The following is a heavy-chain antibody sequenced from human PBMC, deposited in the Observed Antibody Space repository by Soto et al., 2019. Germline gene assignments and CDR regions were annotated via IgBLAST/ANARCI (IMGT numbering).Heavy chain of an antibody. J-gene: IGHJ6*02. D-gene: IGHD3-3*01. Sequence: LRLSCAISGFTFSSYGMHWVRQAPGKGLQWVAGISDDGSKKYYADSVKGRFTISRDNSKNTLYLQMNSLRAEDTAVYYCARERNYDFWSGYRYYYGMDVWGQGTTVTVSS. CDR1: GFTFSSYG. V-gene: IGHV3-30*03. CDR2: ISDDGSKK. CDR3: ARERNYDFWSGYRYYYGMDV.